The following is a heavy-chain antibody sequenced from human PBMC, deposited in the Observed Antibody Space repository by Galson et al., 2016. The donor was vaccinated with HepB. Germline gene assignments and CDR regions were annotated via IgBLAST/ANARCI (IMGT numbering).Heavy chain of an antibody. Sequence: SLRLSCAASGFSFSTYAMSWVRQAPGKGLEWVSGISGSGGHTYYADSVKGRLTISRDNAKNTLYLQMNSLRVEDTAVYYCAKGALYCSRTTCYPIDYWGQGTLVTVSS. D-gene: IGHD2-2*01. CDR1: GFSFSTYA. CDR2: ISGSGGHT. J-gene: IGHJ4*02. V-gene: IGHV3-23*01. CDR3: AKGALYCSRTTCYPIDY.